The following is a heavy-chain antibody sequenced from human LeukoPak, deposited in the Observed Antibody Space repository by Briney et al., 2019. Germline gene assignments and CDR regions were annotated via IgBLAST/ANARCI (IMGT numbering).Heavy chain of an antibody. V-gene: IGHV3-23*01. CDR1: GFTFSSQG. J-gene: IGHJ4*02. Sequence: GGSLRLSCIASGFTFSSQGLSWVRQAPGKGLEWVSTITPGSTYTKYADSVAGRFTISRDDSKNTLYLQMHSLRAEDTAVYYCAKHYVRGLAVANTDYWGQGALVTVSS. CDR2: ITPGSTYT. D-gene: IGHD6-19*01. CDR3: AKHYVRGLAVANTDY.